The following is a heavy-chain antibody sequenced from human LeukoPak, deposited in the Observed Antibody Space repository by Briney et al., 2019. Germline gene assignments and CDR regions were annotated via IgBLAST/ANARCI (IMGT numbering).Heavy chain of an antibody. CDR2: TSLSGLT. V-gene: IGHV4-4*02. D-gene: IGHD1-26*01. CDR1: GGSISSTNW. J-gene: IGHJ4*02. Sequence: PSETLPLTCGVSGGSISSTNWWSWVRQPPGQGLEWIGETSLSGLTNYNPSLKSRVTMSLDKSKNHLSLNLPSVTAADTAVYYCSRESGAFSPFGYWGQGTLVTVSS. CDR3: SRESGAFSPFGY.